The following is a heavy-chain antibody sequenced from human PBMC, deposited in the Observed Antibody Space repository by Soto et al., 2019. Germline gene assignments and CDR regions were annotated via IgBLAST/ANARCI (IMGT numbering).Heavy chain of an antibody. Sequence: ASVKVSCKASGYTFTSYGISWVRQAPGQGLEWMGWISAYNGNTNYAQKLQGRVTMTTETSTSTAYMELRSLRSDDTAVYYCARDVPILNYDSRGGGGDYWGQGTLVTVSS. J-gene: IGHJ4*02. CDR3: ARDVPILNYDSRGGGGDY. D-gene: IGHD3-22*01. V-gene: IGHV1-18*01. CDR1: GYTFTSYG. CDR2: ISAYNGNT.